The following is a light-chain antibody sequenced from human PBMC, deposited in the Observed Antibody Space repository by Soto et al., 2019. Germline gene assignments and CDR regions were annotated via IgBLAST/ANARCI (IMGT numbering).Light chain of an antibody. CDR1: STDVGSHNY. CDR3: SSYTTNNTVV. J-gene: IGLJ2*01. V-gene: IGLV2-14*01. Sequence: QSALTQAASVSDSPGQSISLSCSGTSTDVGSHNYVSWYQQHPGKAPKLIIFEVNNRPSGVSHRFSGSKSGNTASLTISDLQGEDEADYYCSSYTTNNTVVFGGGTKVTVL. CDR2: EVN.